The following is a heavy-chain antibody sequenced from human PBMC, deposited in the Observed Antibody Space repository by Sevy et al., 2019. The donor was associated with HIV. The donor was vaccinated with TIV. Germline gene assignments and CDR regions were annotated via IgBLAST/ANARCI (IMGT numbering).Heavy chain of an antibody. D-gene: IGHD3-22*01. CDR1: GGSISSSSYY. V-gene: IGHV4-39*01. J-gene: IGHJ3*02. CDR2: IYYSGST. CDR3: ARRDFHYYDSSGYYSGDAFDI. Sequence: SETLSLTCTVSGGSISSSSYYWGWIRQPPGKGLEWIGSIYYSGSTYYNPSLKSRVTISLDTSKNQFSLKLSSVTAADTAVYYCARRDFHYYDSSGYYSGDAFDIWGQGTMVTVSS.